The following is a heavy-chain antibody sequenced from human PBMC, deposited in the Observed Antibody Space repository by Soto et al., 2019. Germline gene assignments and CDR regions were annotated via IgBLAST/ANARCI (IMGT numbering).Heavy chain of an antibody. D-gene: IGHD2-15*01. V-gene: IGHV3-23*01. CDR3: AKLYGCSGGSCPYYFDS. CDR2: ISGSGGST. J-gene: IGHJ4*02. Sequence: EVQLLESGGGLVQPGGSLRLSCAASGFTFSSYAMSWVRQAPGKGLEWVSAISGSGGSTYYADSVKGRFTISRDNSKNTLYLQMNSLRAEDTAVYYCAKLYGCSGGSCPYYFDSWGQGTLVTVSS. CDR1: GFTFSSYA.